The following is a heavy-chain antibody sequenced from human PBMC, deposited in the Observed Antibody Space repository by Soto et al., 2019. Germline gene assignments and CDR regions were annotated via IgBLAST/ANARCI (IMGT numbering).Heavy chain of an antibody. D-gene: IGHD2-15*01. J-gene: IGHJ4*02. CDR1: GFTFSSYS. CDR2: ISSSSSYI. V-gene: IGHV3-21*01. Sequence: EVQLVESGGGLVKPGGSLRLSCAASGFTFSSYSMNWVRQAPGKGLEWVSSISSSSSYIYYADSVKGRFTISRDNAKNSLYLQMNSLRAEDTAVYYCARGGGYCSGSSCFHFDYWGQGTLVTVSS. CDR3: ARGGGYCSGSSCFHFDY.